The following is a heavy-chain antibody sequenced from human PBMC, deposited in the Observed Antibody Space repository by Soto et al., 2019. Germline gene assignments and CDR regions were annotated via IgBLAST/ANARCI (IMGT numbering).Heavy chain of an antibody. CDR1: GFTFSNYG. Sequence: QVQLVESGGGVVQPGRSLRLSCAASGFTFSNYGMHWVRQAPGKGLEWVAVISYHGSDKYYADSVKGRFTISRDNSNNTLYLQMDSLRAEDTAVYCCAKDHLTTTVTTVGYWGQGTLVIVSS. CDR2: ISYHGSDK. V-gene: IGHV3-30*18. CDR3: AKDHLTTTVTTVGY. J-gene: IGHJ4*02. D-gene: IGHD4-17*01.